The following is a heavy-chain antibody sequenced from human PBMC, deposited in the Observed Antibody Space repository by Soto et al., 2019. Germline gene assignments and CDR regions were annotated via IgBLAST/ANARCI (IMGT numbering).Heavy chain of an antibody. CDR3: ARSPXLVVAAPDYFXY. J-gene: IGHJ4*02. V-gene: IGHV4-31*03. CDR2: IYYSGST. D-gene: IGHD2-15*01. CDR1: GGPISSGGYY. Sequence: SETLALTCTVSGGPISSGGYYCSWIRQHPGKGLEWIGYIYYSGSTYYNPSLKSRVTISVDTSKNQFSLKLSSVTAADTAVYYCARSPXLVVAAPDYFXYWGQGTLVXVSS.